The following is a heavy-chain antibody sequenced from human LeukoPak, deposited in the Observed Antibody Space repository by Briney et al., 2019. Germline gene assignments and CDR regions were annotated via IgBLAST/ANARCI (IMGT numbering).Heavy chain of an antibody. J-gene: IGHJ4*02. Sequence: PSQTLSLTCTVSGGSISSGGYYWSWIRQHPGTGLEWIGYIYYSGSTYYNPSLKSRVTISVDTSKNQFSLKLSSVTAADTAVYYCARGHRYDSSGYLDYWGQGTLVTVSS. CDR2: IYYSGST. CDR3: ARGHRYDSSGYLDY. V-gene: IGHV4-31*03. D-gene: IGHD3-22*01. CDR1: GGSISSGGYY.